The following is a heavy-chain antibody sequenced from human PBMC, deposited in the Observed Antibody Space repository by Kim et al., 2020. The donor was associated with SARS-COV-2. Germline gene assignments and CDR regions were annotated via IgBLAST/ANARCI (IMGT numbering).Heavy chain of an antibody. V-gene: IGHV3-23*01. CDR1: RFTFSSYA. CDR3: AKVRHTDYYYYYGMDV. J-gene: IGHJ6*02. Sequence: GGSLRLSCAASRFTFSSYAMNWVRQAPGKGMEWVSAISGSGDSTYYADSVKGRFTFSRDNSKNTLYLQMNSLRAEDTAVYYCAKVRHTDYYYYYGMDVWGQGTTVTVSS. CDR2: ISGSGDST. D-gene: IGHD3-10*01.